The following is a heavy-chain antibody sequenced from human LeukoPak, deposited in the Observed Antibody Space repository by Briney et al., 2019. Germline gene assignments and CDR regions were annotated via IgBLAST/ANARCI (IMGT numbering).Heavy chain of an antibody. CDR2: ISAYNGNT. CDR3: AYLGYCSGGSCYGVDY. Sequence: ASVKVSCKASGYTFTSYGISWVRQAPGQGLEWMGWISAYNGNTNYAQKLQGRVTITTDESTSTAYMELSSLRSEDTAVYYCAYLGYCSGGSCYGVDYWGQGTLVTVSS. J-gene: IGHJ4*02. CDR1: GYTFTSYG. D-gene: IGHD2-15*01. V-gene: IGHV1-18*01.